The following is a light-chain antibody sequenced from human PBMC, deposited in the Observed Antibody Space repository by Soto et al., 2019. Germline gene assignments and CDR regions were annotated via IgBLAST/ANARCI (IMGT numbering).Light chain of an antibody. J-gene: IGKJ2*01. CDR3: HQSYISPHT. CDR1: HGISTS. CDR2: GAS. Sequence: DIQMTQSPYSLSASVGDKVSITCRASHGISTSLNWYQHKPGKAPNLLIYGASSSQSGVPSRVSGSGCGTEFTLTITCPQSEDLATDYGHQSYISPHTFGQGTKLVI. V-gene: IGKV1-39*01.